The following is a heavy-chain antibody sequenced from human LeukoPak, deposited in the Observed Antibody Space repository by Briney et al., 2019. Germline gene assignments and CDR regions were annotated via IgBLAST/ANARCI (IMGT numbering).Heavy chain of an antibody. CDR2: IYYSGST. Sequence: SETLSLTCTVSGGSISSGDYYWSWIRQPPGKGLEWIGYIYYSGSTYYNPSLKSRVTISVDTSKNQFSLKLSSVTAADTAVYYCARGGADFWSDYSFDPWGQGTLVTVSS. CDR1: GGSISSGDYY. D-gene: IGHD3-3*01. CDR3: ARGGADFWSDYSFDP. J-gene: IGHJ5*02. V-gene: IGHV4-30-4*02.